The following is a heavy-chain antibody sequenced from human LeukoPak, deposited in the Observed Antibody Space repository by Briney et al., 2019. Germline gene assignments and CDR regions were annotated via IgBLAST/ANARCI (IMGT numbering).Heavy chain of an antibody. D-gene: IGHD5-24*01. CDR3: ARGSEIFDY. CDR2: IYYTGSA. J-gene: IGHJ4*02. Sequence: SETLSLTCTVSGDSITSSGFFWSWLRQYPGKGLERIGYIYYTGSAYYNPSLKSRVTISVDTSKNQFSLRLTSVTAADTAVYYCARGSEIFDYWGQGALVTVSS. V-gene: IGHV4-31*03. CDR1: GDSITSSGFF.